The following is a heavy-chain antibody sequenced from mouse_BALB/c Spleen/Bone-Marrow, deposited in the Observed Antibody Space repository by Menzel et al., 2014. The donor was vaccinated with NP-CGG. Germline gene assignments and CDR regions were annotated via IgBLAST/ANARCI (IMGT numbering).Heavy chain of an antibody. V-gene: IGHV1-54*01. J-gene: IGHJ4*01. CDR2: INPGSGGT. D-gene: IGHD2-10*02. Sequence: VQLQESGAELVRPGTSVKVSCKASGYAFTNYLIEWVKQRPGQGLEWIGVINPGSGGTNYNEKFKGKATLTADKSSSTAYMQLSSLTSDDSAVYFCARSRYGKDAMDYWGQGTSVTVSS. CDR3: ARSRYGKDAMDY. CDR1: GYAFTNYL.